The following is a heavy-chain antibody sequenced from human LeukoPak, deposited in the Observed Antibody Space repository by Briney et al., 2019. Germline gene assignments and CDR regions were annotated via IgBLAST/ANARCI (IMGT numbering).Heavy chain of an antibody. V-gene: IGHV3-21*01. CDR1: GFTFSSYS. D-gene: IGHD3-22*01. CDR3: AREGYYDSSGYYVEDFDY. Sequence: GRSLRLSCAASGFTFSSYSMNWVRQAPGKGLEWVSSISSSSSYIYYADSVKGRFTISRDNAKNSLYLQMNSLRAEDTAVYYCAREGYYDSSGYYVEDFDYWGQGTLVTVSS. CDR2: ISSSSSYI. J-gene: IGHJ4*02.